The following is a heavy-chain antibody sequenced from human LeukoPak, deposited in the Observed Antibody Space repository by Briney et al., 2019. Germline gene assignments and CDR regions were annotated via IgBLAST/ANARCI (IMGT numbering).Heavy chain of an antibody. J-gene: IGHJ4*02. CDR2: INSDGSST. CDR3: ARAQTGYYNTYFDY. CDR1: GFTFSSYW. D-gene: IGHD3-9*01. V-gene: IGHV3-74*01. Sequence: PGGSLRLSCAASGFTFSSYWMHWVRQAPGKGLVWVSRINSDGSSTTYADSVKGRFTISRDNAKNTLYLQMNSLRAEDTAVYYCARAQTGYYNTYFDYWGQGTLVTVSS.